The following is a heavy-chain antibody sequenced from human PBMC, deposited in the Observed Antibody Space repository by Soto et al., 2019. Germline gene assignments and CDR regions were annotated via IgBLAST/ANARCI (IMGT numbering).Heavy chain of an antibody. CDR1: GYTFTSYA. D-gene: IGHD3-22*01. Sequence: QVQLVQSGAEVKKPGASVKVSCKASGYTFTSYAMHWVRQAPGQRLEWMGWINAGNGNTKYSQKFQGRVTITRDTTASTAYMKLSSLRSEDTAVYYCARRYYYDSSGYYYGAGFDYWGQGTLVTVSS. J-gene: IGHJ4*02. CDR3: ARRYYYDSSGYYYGAGFDY. V-gene: IGHV1-3*01. CDR2: INAGNGNT.